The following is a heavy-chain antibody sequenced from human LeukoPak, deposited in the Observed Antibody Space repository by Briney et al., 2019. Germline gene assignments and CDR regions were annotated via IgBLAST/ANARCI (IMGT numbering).Heavy chain of an antibody. CDR3: AKEGYDFWSGYYMGYYYYGMDV. CDR1: GFTFSSYG. D-gene: IGHD3-3*01. J-gene: IGHJ6*02. Sequence: GGSLRLSCAASGFTFSSYGMHWVRQAPGKGLEWVAVISYDGSNKYYADSVKGRFTISRDNSKNTLYLRMNSLRAEDTAVYYCAKEGYDFWSGYYMGYYYYGMDVWGQGTTVTVSS. CDR2: ISYDGSNK. V-gene: IGHV3-30*18.